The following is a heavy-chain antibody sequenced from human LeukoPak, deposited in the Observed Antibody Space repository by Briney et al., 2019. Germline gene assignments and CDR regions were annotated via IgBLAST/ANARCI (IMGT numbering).Heavy chain of an antibody. J-gene: IGHJ4*02. CDR3: AREGGPYRPLDY. CDR1: GGSISTTNW. CDR2: VHLSGRT. Sequence: SGTLSFTCGVSGGSISTTNWWTWVRQPPGEGLEWIGEVHLSGRTHYNPSLESRVTISVDMSENHISLRLTSVTAADTAVYYCAREGGPYRPLDYSGQGTLVTVSS. V-gene: IGHV4-4*02.